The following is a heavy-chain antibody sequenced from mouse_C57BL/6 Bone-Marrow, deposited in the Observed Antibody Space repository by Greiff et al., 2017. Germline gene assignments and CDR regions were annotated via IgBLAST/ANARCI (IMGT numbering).Heavy chain of an antibody. V-gene: IGHV5-17*01. CDR1: GFTFSDYG. J-gene: IGHJ3*01. D-gene: IGHD2-5*01. Sequence: EVQGVESGGGLVKPGGSLKLSCAASGFTFSDYGMHWVRQAPEKGLEWVAYISSGSSTIYYADTVKGRFTISRDNAKNNLFLQMTSLRSEDTAMDYCARKAYYSNYCFAYWGQGTLVTVSA. CDR2: ISSGSSTI. CDR3: ARKAYYSNYCFAY.